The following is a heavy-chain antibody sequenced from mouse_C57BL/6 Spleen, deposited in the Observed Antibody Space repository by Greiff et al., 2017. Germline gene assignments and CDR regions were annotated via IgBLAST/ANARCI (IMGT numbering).Heavy chain of an antibody. CDR2: ISDGGSYT. V-gene: IGHV5-4*03. CDR3: ARANWDYFDY. Sequence: DVKLVESGGGLVKPGGSLKLSCAASGFTFSSYAMSWVRQTPEKRLEWVATISDGGSYTYYPDNVKGRFTISRDNAKNNLYLQMSHLKSEDTAMYYCARANWDYFDYWGQGTTLTVSS. J-gene: IGHJ2*01. D-gene: IGHD4-1*01. CDR1: GFTFSSYA.